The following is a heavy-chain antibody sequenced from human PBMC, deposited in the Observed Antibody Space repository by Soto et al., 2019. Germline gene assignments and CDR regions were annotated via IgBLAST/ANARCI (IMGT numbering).Heavy chain of an antibody. J-gene: IGHJ6*02. V-gene: IGHV3-23*01. D-gene: IGHD3-22*01. Sequence: GGSLRLSCAASGFTFSSYAMSWVRQAPGKGLEWVSAISGSGGSTYYADSVKGRFTISRDNSKNTLYLQMNSLRAEDTAVYYCARGDYDSSGYYYQHYYYGMDVWGQGTTVTVSS. CDR1: GFTFSSYA. CDR3: ARGDYDSSGYYYQHYYYGMDV. CDR2: ISGSGGST.